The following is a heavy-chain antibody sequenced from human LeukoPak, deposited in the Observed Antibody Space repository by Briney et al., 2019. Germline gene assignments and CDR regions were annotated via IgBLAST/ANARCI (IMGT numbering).Heavy chain of an antibody. CDR1: GFTFSSYA. V-gene: IGHV3-23*01. D-gene: IGHD5-18*01. CDR3: ARRTYSYGRWGGAFDI. Sequence: GGSLRLSCAASGFTFSSYAMSWVRQAPGKGLEWVSAISGSGGSTYYADSVKGRFTISRDNSKNTLYLQMNSLRAEDTAVYYCARRTYSYGRWGGAFDIWGQGTMVTVSS. J-gene: IGHJ3*02. CDR2: ISGSGGST.